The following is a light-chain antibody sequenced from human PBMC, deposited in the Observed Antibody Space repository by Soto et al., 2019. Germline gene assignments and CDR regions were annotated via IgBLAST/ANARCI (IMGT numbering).Light chain of an antibody. J-gene: IGKJ3*01. Sequence: DVVMTQSPLSLPVTLGQPASISCRSSQSLVYSDGNTYLNWFQQRPGQSPRRLIYKVYIAESXXTDRSRGPGSGTDFTLKISRVEAEDVGVYYCMQGTHWPLNFGPGTKVHIK. CDR2: KVY. CDR1: QSLVYSDGNTY. V-gene: IGKV2-30*01. CDR3: MQGTHWPLN.